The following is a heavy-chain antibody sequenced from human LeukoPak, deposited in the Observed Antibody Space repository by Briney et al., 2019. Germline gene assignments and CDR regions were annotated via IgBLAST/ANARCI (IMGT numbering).Heavy chain of an antibody. Sequence: GASVQVSCEASGYTFSDYGITWVRQAPGQGLEWMGWISAYNGNTHYSQKFQDRVTLTTDTSTRTAYMDLRSLRSDDTAVYYCARDQGAVEVTEEWFDPWGQGTLVTVSA. CDR2: ISAYNGNT. CDR1: GYTFSDYG. J-gene: IGHJ5*02. D-gene: IGHD6-19*01. CDR3: ARDQGAVEVTEEWFDP. V-gene: IGHV1-18*01.